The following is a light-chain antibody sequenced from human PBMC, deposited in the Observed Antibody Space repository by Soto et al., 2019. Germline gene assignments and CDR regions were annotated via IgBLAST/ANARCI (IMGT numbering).Light chain of an antibody. V-gene: IGLV6-57*04. CDR3: QYYDTNSVV. CDR1: SGSIASNH. CDR2: KND. J-gene: IGLJ2*01. Sequence: NFMLTQPHSVSESPGKTVTISCTRSSGSIASNHVQWYQQRPGSAPTTMIYKNDQRPSGVPDRFSGSIDSSSNSASLTISGLKTEDEADYYCQYYDTNSVVFGGGTKVTVL.